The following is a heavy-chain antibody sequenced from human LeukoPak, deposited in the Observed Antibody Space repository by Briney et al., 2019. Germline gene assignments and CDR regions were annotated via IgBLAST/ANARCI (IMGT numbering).Heavy chain of an antibody. J-gene: IGHJ4*02. D-gene: IGHD6-19*01. V-gene: IGHV4-39*07. CDR1: GGSISSDTYY. CDR2: GST. Sequence: PSETLSLTCTVSGGSISSDTYYWGWIRQPPGKGLEWIGSGSTYYNPSLKSRVTISVDTSKNLFSLKLTSVTAADTAVYYCARAGGSGWIVYWGQGTLVTVSS. CDR3: ARAGGSGWIVY.